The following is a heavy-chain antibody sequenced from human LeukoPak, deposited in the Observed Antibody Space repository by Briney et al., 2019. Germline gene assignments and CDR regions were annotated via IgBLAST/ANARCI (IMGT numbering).Heavy chain of an antibody. V-gene: IGHV3-21*01. CDR1: GFTFNSYS. J-gene: IGHJ5*02. Sequence: GGSLRLSCAASGFTFNSYSMNWVRQAPGKGLEWVSSISGSNSYIYYADSMKGRFTISRDNAKNSLYLQMNSLRAEDTAVYYCASPTIRGNWFDPWGQGTLVTVSS. D-gene: IGHD1-1*01. CDR2: ISGSNSYI. CDR3: ASPTIRGNWFDP.